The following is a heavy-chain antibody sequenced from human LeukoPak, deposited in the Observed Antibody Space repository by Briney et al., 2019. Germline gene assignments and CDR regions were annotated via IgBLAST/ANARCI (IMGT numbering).Heavy chain of an antibody. D-gene: IGHD3-22*01. V-gene: IGHV4-34*01. Sequence: SETLSLTCAVYGGSFSGYYWSWIRQPPGKGLEWIGEINHSGSTNYNPSLKSRVTISVDTFKNQFSLKLSSVTAADTAVYYCARGDYDSTPSWGQGTLVTVSS. J-gene: IGHJ5*02. CDR2: INHSGST. CDR3: ARGDYDSTPS. CDR1: GGSFSGYY.